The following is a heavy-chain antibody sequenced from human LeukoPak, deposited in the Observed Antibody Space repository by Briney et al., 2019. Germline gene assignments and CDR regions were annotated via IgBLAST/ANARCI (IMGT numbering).Heavy chain of an antibody. CDR1: GFTFSSYA. J-gene: IGHJ4*02. CDR3: AKGYRGNYDY. V-gene: IGHV3-23*01. D-gene: IGHD1-26*01. CDR2: ISDRRGDT. Sequence: GGSLRLSCAASGFTFSSYAMTWVRQAPGKGLEWVSAISDRRGDTYYADSVKGRFTISRDNSKNTLYLQMNSLRAEDTAVYYCAKGYRGNYDYWCQGTLVTVSS.